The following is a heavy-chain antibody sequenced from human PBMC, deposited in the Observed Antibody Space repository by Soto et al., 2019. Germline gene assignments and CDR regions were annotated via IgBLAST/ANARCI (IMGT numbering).Heavy chain of an antibody. CDR2: IYTSGST. Sequence: KPSETLSLTCTVSGGSISSYYWSWIRQPAGKGLEWIGRIYTSGSTNYNPSLRSRVTMSVDTSKNQFSLKLRSVTAADTAVYYCARGRIGQLEKNWFDPWGQGTLVTVSS. V-gene: IGHV4-4*07. CDR1: GGSISSYY. J-gene: IGHJ5*02. CDR3: ARGRIGQLEKNWFDP. D-gene: IGHD6-13*01.